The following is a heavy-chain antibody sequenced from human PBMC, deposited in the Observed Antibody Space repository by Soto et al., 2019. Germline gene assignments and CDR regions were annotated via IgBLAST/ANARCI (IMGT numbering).Heavy chain of an antibody. CDR2: IRSKVNTYAT. CDR1: GFTFSDSA. J-gene: IGHJ4*02. CDR3: TRRRDWTAMDPLDY. Sequence: EVQLVESGGGLVQPGGSLKLSCAASGFTFSDSAMHWVRKASGKGLEWVGRIRSKVNTYATAYAASVKGRFTISRDDSMNTAYLQMNSLKTEDTAVYYCTRRRDWTAMDPLDYWGQGTLVTVSS. V-gene: IGHV3-73*02. D-gene: IGHD5-18*01.